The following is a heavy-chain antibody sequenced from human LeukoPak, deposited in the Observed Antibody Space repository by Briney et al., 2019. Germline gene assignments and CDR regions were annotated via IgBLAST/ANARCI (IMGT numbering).Heavy chain of an antibody. V-gene: IGHV3-23*01. Sequence: GGSLRLSCAASGFTFSSYAMSWVRQAPGKGLEWASSISGSGGSTYYADSVKGRFTISRDNSKKKLFLQMKGLRAEDTAVYYCAKDQKWMVRGVIIEGFDYWGQGTLVTVSS. CDR2: ISGSGGST. CDR3: AKDQKWMVRGVIIEGFDY. D-gene: IGHD3-10*01. CDR1: GFTFSSYA. J-gene: IGHJ4*02.